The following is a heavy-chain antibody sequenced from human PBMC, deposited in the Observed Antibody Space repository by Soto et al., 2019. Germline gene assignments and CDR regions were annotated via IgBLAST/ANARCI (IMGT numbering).Heavy chain of an antibody. V-gene: IGHV1-18*01. CDR1: GYTFTSYG. CDR2: ISAYNGNT. D-gene: IGHD6-13*01. J-gene: IGHJ5*02. CDR3: ARIQWGGTYSSSWYSGWFDP. Sequence: ASVKVSCKASGYTFTSYGISWVRQAPGQGLEWMGWISAYNGNTNYAQKLQGRVTMTTDTSTSTAYMELRSLRSDDTAVYYCARIQWGGTYSSSWYSGWFDPWGQGTLVTVSS.